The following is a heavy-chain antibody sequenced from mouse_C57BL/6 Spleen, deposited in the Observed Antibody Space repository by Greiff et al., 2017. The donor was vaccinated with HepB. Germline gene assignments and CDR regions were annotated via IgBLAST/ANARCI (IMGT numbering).Heavy chain of an antibody. CDR1: GYTFTSYW. CDR3: ARRGPHYYAMDY. J-gene: IGHJ4*01. CDR2: IHPNSGST. V-gene: IGHV1-64*01. Sequence: VQLQQPGAELVKPGASVKLSCKASGYTFTSYWMHWVKQRPGQGLEWIGMIHPNSGSTNYNEKFKSKATLTVDKSSSTAYMQLSSLTSEDSAVYYCARRGPHYYAMDYWGQGTSVTVSS.